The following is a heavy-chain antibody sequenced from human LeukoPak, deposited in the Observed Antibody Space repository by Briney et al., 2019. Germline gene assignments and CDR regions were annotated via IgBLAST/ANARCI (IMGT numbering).Heavy chain of an antibody. CDR2: IYYSGST. V-gene: IGHV4-59*01. J-gene: IGHJ3*02. CDR1: GGSISSYY. Sequence: SSETLSLTCTVSGGSISSYYWSWIRQPPGKGLEWIGYIYYSGSTNYNPSLKSRVTISVDTSKNQFSLRLSSVTAADTAVYYCARTNAFDIWGQGTMVTVSS. CDR3: ARTNAFDI.